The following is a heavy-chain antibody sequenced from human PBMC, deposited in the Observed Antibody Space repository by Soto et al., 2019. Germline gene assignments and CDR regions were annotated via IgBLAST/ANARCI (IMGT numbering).Heavy chain of an antibody. J-gene: IGHJ5*02. CDR3: AREPKDIVFVPAGGGWFDP. CDR2: ISAYNGHT. Sequence: QVQLVQSGAEVKKPGASVKVSCKASGYTFTSYGISWVRQAPGQGLEWMGWISAYNGHTNYAQKLQGRVTMTTDTSASTAQMGVRSLGSDDTAGNYGAREPKDIVFVPAGGGWFDPWGQGTLVTVSS. V-gene: IGHV1-18*01. CDR1: GYTFTSYG. D-gene: IGHD2-2*01.